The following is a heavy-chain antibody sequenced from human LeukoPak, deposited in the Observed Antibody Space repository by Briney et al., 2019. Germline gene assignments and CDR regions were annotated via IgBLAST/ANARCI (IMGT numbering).Heavy chain of an antibody. V-gene: IGHV4-59*01. D-gene: IGHD2-21*02. J-gene: IGHJ1*01. CDR3: ARWTNCGGDCYILQH. CDR2: IYYGGDT. CDR1: GGSISGYY. Sequence: SETLSLTCTVSGGSISGYYWTWIRQPPGKGLEWIGHIYYGGDTNYNPSLKSRVTVLADTSKNQFPLKVSSVTAADTAVYYCARWTNCGGDCYILQHWGQGTPVTVSS.